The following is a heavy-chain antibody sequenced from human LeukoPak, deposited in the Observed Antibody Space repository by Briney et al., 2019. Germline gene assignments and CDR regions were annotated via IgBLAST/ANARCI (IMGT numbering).Heavy chain of an antibody. CDR3: ARVSLRNWFDP. Sequence: SETLSLTRTVSGGSIGSGGYYWSWIRQHPGKGLEWIGYIYYSGSTYYNPSLKSRVTISVDTSKNQFSLKLSSVTAADTAVYYCARVSLRNWFDPWGQGTLVTVSS. CDR2: IYYSGST. V-gene: IGHV4-31*03. D-gene: IGHD5/OR15-5a*01. J-gene: IGHJ5*02. CDR1: GGSIGSGGYY.